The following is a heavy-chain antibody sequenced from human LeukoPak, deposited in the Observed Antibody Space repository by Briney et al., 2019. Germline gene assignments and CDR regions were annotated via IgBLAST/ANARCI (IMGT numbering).Heavy chain of an antibody. CDR3: AKDSYTSPDY. CDR2: IRFDGSNK. Sequence: GGSLRLSCAASGFTFSSYGMHWVRQAPGKGLEWVAFIRFDGSNKYYADSVKGRFTISRDNSKNTLYLQMDSLRAEDTAVYYCAKDSYTSPDYWGQGTLVTVSS. J-gene: IGHJ4*02. V-gene: IGHV3-30*02. CDR1: GFTFSSYG. D-gene: IGHD2-2*02.